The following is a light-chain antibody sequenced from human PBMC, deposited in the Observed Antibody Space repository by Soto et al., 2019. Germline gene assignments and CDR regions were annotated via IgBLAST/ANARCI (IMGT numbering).Light chain of an antibody. CDR3: SSYTSSSTHV. CDR2: DVR. J-gene: IGLJ1*01. V-gene: IGLV2-14*03. CDR1: SSDVGGYNF. Sequence: QSALTQPASASGSPRQSITISCPGTSSDVGGYNFVSWYQQHPGKAHKIKIHDVRNRHSGVSNRFSGSKSGNTASLTISRLQAEDEADYYCSSYTSSSTHVFGTGTKVTVL.